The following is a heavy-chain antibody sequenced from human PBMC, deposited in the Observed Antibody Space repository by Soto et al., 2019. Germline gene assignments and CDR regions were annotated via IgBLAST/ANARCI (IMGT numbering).Heavy chain of an antibody. CDR1: GFTFSSYG. V-gene: IGHV3-30*18. Sequence: GGSLRLSCAASGFTFSSYGMHWVRQAPGKGLEWVAVISYDGSNKYYADSVKGRFTISRDNSKNTLYLQMNSLRAEDTAVYYCAKRFREIAAASRRYYYYGMDVWGQGTTVTVSS. J-gene: IGHJ6*02. CDR2: ISYDGSNK. CDR3: AKRFREIAAASRRYYYYGMDV. D-gene: IGHD6-13*01.